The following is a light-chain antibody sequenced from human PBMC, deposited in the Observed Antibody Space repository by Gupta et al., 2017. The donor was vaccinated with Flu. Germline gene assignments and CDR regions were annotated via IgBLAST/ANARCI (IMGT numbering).Light chain of an antibody. CDR1: SSNIGSNI. CDR3: ETWDDSRNGHVV. J-gene: IGLJ2*01. V-gene: IGLV1-44*01. Sequence: QSVLTQPPSASGTPGQRVTISCSGSSSNIGSNIVNWYQQLPGTAPRLLIYNNNQRPSGAPDRFSGSKSGTSASLAISGLQSEDEADYYCETWDDSRNGHVVFGGGTKLTVL. CDR2: NNN.